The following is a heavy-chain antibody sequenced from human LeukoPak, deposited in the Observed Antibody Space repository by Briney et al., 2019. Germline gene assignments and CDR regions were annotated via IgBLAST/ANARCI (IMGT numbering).Heavy chain of an antibody. CDR1: GYTFTSDY. Sequence: ASVKVSCKASGYTFTSDYMNWVRQAPGQGLEWLGIINPSGGSTSYAQKLQGRVTMTRDTSTSTVYMVLSSLRPEDTAVYYCTVVVTAISPNAFDIWGQGTMVTVSS. V-gene: IGHV1-46*04. CDR3: TVVVTAISPNAFDI. J-gene: IGHJ3*02. D-gene: IGHD2-21*02. CDR2: INPSGGST.